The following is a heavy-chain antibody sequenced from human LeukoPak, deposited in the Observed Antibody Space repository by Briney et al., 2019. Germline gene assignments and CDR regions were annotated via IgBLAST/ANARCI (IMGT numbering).Heavy chain of an antibody. V-gene: IGHV3-23*01. D-gene: IGHD2-15*01. CDR1: GFTFSTYA. J-gene: IGHJ6*02. CDR2: ISGSGGST. CDR3: AKPYCSGGSCYSAYYYYGMDV. Sequence: GGSLRLSCAASGFTFSTYAMSWVRQAPRKGLEWVSAISGSGGSTYYADSVKGRFTISRDNSKNTLYLQMNSLRAEDTAVYYCAKPYCSGGSCYSAYYYYGMDVWGQGTTVTVSS.